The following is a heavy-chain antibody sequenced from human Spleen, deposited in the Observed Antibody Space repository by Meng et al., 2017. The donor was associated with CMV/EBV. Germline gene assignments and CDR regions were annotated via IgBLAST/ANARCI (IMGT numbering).Heavy chain of an antibody. D-gene: IGHD2-2*02. J-gene: IGHJ4*02. CDR2: IKRDGSET. V-gene: IGHV3-7*01. CDR1: GFNFRSFW. CDR3: ARAGLGYCSVTSCYNDY. Sequence: GESLKISCAASGFNFRSFWMSWTRQAPGKGLEWVANIKRDGSETYYLDSVKGRFIISRDNAKNLVFLHMNSLRAEDTAVYFCARAGLGYCSVTSCYNDYWGQGTLVTVSS.